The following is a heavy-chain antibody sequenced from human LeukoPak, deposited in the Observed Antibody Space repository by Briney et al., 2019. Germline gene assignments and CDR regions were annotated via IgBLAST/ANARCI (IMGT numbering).Heavy chain of an antibody. CDR1: GFTFNSYS. J-gene: IGHJ1*01. V-gene: IGHV3-21*01. CDR2: ISSSSSHM. CDR3: VRDSGSPYGYYFLH. D-gene: IGHD1-26*01. Sequence: GGSLRLSCAGSGFTFNSYSMYWVRQAPGKGLEWVSSISSSSSHMFYADSVKGRFSISRDNANNSLYLQMNSLRAEDTAVYYCVRDSGSPYGYYFLHWGQGTLVTVSS.